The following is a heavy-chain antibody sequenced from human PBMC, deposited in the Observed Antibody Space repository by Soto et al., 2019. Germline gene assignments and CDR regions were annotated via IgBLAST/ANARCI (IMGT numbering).Heavy chain of an antibody. CDR1: GFVFSTYC. CDR3: ARYCTGGSCRHNYYYGMDV. J-gene: IGHJ6*02. Sequence: GGSLRLSCAASGFVFSTYCMTRVRQAPGKGLEWVSSIRSSDSYIHYADSVKGRFTISRDNTRNSLYLQMNSLRAEDAAVYYCARYCTGGSCRHNYYYGMDVWGHGTTVTTSS. V-gene: IGHV3-21*01. CDR2: IRSSDSYI. D-gene: IGHD2-15*01.